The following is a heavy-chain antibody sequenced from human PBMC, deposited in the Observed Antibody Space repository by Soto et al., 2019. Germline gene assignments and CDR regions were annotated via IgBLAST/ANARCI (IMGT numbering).Heavy chain of an antibody. D-gene: IGHD3-3*01. Sequence: HGGSLRICSAASGSTFSSYSMNWVRQATGKGLEWVSSISSSSSYIYYADSVKGRFTISRDNAKNSLYLQMNSLRAEDTAEYYCARDRIQVLEWLLGGWFDPWGQGTLVTVSS. CDR1: GSTFSSYS. CDR2: ISSSSSYI. CDR3: ARDRIQVLEWLLGGWFDP. J-gene: IGHJ5*02. V-gene: IGHV3-21*01.